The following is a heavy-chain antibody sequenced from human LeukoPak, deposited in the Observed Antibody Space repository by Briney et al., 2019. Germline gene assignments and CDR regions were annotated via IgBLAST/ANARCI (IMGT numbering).Heavy chain of an antibody. J-gene: IGHJ6*02. D-gene: IGHD3-10*02. Sequence: SETLSLTCIVSGGSISSSRYYWGWIRQSPGKGLVWVGSFYDSGSTYSNPSIKSRVTISVDTSKTQFSLNLSSVTAADTAVYCWARGVRDYGMDVWGQGTTVTVSS. CDR2: FYDSGST. CDR1: GGSISSSRYY. V-gene: IGHV4-39*01. CDR3: ARGVRDYGMDV.